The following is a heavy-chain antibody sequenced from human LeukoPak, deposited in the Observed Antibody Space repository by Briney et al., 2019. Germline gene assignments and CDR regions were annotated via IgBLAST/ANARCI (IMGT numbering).Heavy chain of an antibody. D-gene: IGHD6-13*01. CDR1: GFTFGDYS. CDR3: ARGSSFFGTGAFDYHFYYYGMDV. Sequence: GGSLRLSCSASGFTFGDYSMNWVRQAPGKGLEWVSSISYTSSYMYYADSVKGRFTISRDNAKNSVYLQISSLRAEDTAVYYCARGSSFFGTGAFDYHFYYYGMDVWGQGTTVTVSS. J-gene: IGHJ6*02. CDR2: ISYTSSYM. V-gene: IGHV3-21*01.